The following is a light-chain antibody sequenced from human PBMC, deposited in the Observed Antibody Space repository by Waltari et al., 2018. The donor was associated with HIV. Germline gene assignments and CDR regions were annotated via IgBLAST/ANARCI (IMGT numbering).Light chain of an antibody. CDR1: SSNIGSNA. CDR2: SNN. CDR3: AAWDDSLNDSYV. V-gene: IGLV1-44*01. Sequence: QSVLTQPPSASGTPGQRVTISCSGSSSNIGSNAVNWYQQLQGTAPTLLIYSNNQRPSGVPDRFSGSKSGTSASLAISGLQSDDEADYYCAAWDDSLNDSYVFGPGTKVTVL. J-gene: IGLJ1*01.